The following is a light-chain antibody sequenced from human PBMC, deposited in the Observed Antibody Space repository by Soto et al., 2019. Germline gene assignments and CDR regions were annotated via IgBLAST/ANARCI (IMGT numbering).Light chain of an antibody. CDR1: RSDVGGYNY. J-gene: IGLJ1*01. CDR3: CSYAGSSTFV. Sequence: QSVLTQPRSVSGSPGQSVTISCTGTRSDVGGYNYVSWYQQHPGKAPKLLIYEVSKRPSGVSNRFSGSKSGNTASLTISGLQAEDEADYYCCSYAGSSTFVFGTGTKVTVL. CDR2: EVS. V-gene: IGLV2-11*01.